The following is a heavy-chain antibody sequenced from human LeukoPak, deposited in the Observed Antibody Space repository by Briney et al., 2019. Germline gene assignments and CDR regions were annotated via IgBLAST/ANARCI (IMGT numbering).Heavy chain of an antibody. CDR3: ARDGEGTTVTNAATIVSERDVFYYYYGMDV. V-gene: IGHV1-18*01. CDR1: GYTFTSYG. CDR2: ISAYDGNT. J-gene: IGHJ6*02. Sequence: ASVKVSCKASGYTFTSYGISWVRQAPGQGLEWMGWISAYDGNTNYAQKLQGRVTMTTDTSTSTAYMELRSLRSDDTAVYYCARDGEGTTVTNAATIVSERDVFYYYYGMDVWGQGTTVTVSS. D-gene: IGHD4-17*01.